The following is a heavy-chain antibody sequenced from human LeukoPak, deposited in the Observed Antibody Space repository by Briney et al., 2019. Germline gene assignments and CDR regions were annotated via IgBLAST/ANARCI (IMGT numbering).Heavy chain of an antibody. V-gene: IGHV3-21*01. Sequence: PGGSLRLSCAASGFTFSSYSMNWVRQAPGKGLEWVSSISSSSSYIYYADSVKGRFTISRDNAKNSLYLQMNSLRAEDTAVYYCASAHRRGVFGVPGPAATDYWGQGTLVTVSS. D-gene: IGHD3-3*01. J-gene: IGHJ4*02. CDR2: ISSSSSYI. CDR1: GFTFSSYS. CDR3: ASAHRRGVFGVPGPAATDY.